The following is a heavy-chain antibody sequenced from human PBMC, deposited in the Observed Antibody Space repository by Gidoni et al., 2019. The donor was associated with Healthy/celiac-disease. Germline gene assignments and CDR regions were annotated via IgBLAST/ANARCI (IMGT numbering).Heavy chain of an antibody. CDR2: IIPILGIA. CDR1: VGTFSSYT. J-gene: IGHJ6*02. D-gene: IGHD6-13*01. V-gene: IGHV1-69*08. Sequence: QVQLVQSGAEVQKPGSSVKVSCKASVGTFSSYTISWVGQAPGQGIEWMGRIIPILGIANYEQKFQGRVTITADKSTSTAYRELSSLRSEDTAVYDCAREGPDSSSWFYGMDVWGQGTTVTVSS. CDR3: AREGPDSSSWFYGMDV.